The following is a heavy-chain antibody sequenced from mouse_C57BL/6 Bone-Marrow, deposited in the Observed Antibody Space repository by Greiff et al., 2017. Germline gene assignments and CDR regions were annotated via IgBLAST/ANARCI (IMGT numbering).Heavy chain of an antibody. CDR3: ARYCYGSSYDWYFDV. D-gene: IGHD1-1*01. V-gene: IGHV1-64*01. CDR1: GYTFTSYW. Sequence: QVQLQQPGAELVKPGASVKLSCKASGYTFTSYWMHWVKQRPGQGLEWIGMIHPNSGSTNYNEKFKSKATLTVDKSSSTAYMQLSSLTSEDSAVYYCARYCYGSSYDWYFDVWGTGTTVTVSS. J-gene: IGHJ1*03. CDR2: IHPNSGST.